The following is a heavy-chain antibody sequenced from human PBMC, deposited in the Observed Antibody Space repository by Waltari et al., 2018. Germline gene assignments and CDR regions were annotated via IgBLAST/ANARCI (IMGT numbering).Heavy chain of an antibody. Sequence: QVQLQESGPGLVKPSQTLSLTCTVSGGSISDSDYYWSWIRQPPGRGLEWIGYIYPTGSTYYNPALKSRLAMSIVTSKNQFSLKLSSVTAADTAVYYCARFLSGSYFDYWGQGTLVPVSS. D-gene: IGHD5-12*01. CDR1: GGSISDSDYY. CDR2: IYPTGST. CDR3: ARFLSGSYFDY. J-gene: IGHJ4*02. V-gene: IGHV4-30-4*08.